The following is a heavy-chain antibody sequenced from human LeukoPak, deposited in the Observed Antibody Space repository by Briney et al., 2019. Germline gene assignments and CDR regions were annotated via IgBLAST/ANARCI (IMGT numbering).Heavy chain of an antibody. J-gene: IGHJ4*02. Sequence: SETLSLTCTVSGGPISSYYWSWIRQPSGKGLEWIGYIYYSGSTNYNPSLKSRVTISVDTSKNQFSLKLSSVTAADTAVYYCARASSWYNFDYWGQGTLVTVSS. CDR1: GGPISSYY. CDR2: IYYSGST. V-gene: IGHV4-59*01. CDR3: ARASSWYNFDY. D-gene: IGHD6-13*01.